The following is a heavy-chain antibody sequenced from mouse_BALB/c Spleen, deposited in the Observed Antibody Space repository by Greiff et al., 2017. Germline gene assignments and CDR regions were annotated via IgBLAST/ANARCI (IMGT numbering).Heavy chain of an antibody. CDR2: ISDGGSYT. D-gene: IGHD1-1*01. J-gene: IGHJ2*01. CDR3: ARDDGSTPFDY. CDR1: GFTFSDYY. Sequence: EVQVVESGGGLVKPGGSLKLSCAASGFTFSDYYMYWVRQTPEKRLEWVATISDGGSYTYYPDSVKGRFTISRDNAKNNLYLQMSSLKSEDTAMYYCARDDGSTPFDYWGQGTTLTVSS. V-gene: IGHV5-4*02.